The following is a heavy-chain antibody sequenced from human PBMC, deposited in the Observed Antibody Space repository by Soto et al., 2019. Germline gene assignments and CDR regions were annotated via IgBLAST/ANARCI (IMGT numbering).Heavy chain of an antibody. Sequence: QVQLVQSGAEVKKPGSSVTVSCKASGGTFSSYTIGWVRQAPGQGLEWMGGIIPIFGTANYAQKFQGRVTITADESTSTAYMELSSLRSPDTAVYYCARGNHRWLQLWYFDLWGRGTLVTVSS. D-gene: IGHD5-12*01. CDR2: IIPIFGTA. CDR3: ARGNHRWLQLWYFDL. J-gene: IGHJ2*01. V-gene: IGHV1-69*12. CDR1: GGTFSSYT.